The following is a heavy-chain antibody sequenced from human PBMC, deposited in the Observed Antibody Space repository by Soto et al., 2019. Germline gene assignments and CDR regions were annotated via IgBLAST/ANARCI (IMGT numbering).Heavy chain of an antibody. Sequence: EVQLLESGGVLVQPGGSLRLSCAASGFTLGIQDMNWVRQTPVKRLQWVSSISGSGGGTYYADSVKGRVTISRDNSKNTLYLQMNSLRAEDTAVYYCARGGGKSTTGWWWAPGQWGQGTLVTVSS. J-gene: IGHJ4*02. CDR3: ARGGGKSTTGWWWAPGQ. CDR2: ISGSGGGT. D-gene: IGHD2-21*01. V-gene: IGHV3-23*01. CDR1: GFTLGIQD.